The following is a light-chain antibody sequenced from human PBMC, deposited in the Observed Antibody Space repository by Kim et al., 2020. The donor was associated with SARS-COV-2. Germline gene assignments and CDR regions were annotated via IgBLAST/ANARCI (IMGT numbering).Light chain of an antibody. Sequence: GHTHSHSTSQSNNRNYLTWYKQKPGPYPRHLIYGASSKATGIPDRFSGSGYGTDFTLTISRLGPEDFAVYYCQQYDSSYTFGQGTKLEI. J-gene: IGKJ2*01. CDR3: QQYDSSYT. CDR2: GAS. V-gene: IGKV3-20*01. CDR1: QSNNRNY.